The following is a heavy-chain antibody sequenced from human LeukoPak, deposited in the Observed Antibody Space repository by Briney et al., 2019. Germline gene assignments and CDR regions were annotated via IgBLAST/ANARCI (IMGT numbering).Heavy chain of an antibody. CDR3: ARHSGRGNAFDI. CDR2: IYYSGST. Sequence: PSETLSLTCTVSGGSISSYYWSWIRQPPGKGLEWIGHIYYSGSTNYKPSLKSRVTISVDTSKNQISLNLRSVTAADTAVYYCARHSGRGNAFDIWGQGTRVTVSS. D-gene: IGHD6-25*01. J-gene: IGHJ3*02. CDR1: GGSISSYY. V-gene: IGHV4-59*08.